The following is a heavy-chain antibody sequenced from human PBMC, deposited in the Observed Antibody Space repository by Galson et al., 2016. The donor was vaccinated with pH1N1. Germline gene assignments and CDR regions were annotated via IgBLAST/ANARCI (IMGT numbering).Heavy chain of an antibody. J-gene: IGHJ4*02. CDR2: ISGSGAST. D-gene: IGHD3-10*02. Sequence: SLRLSCAASQITFSDYAMSWVRQAPGKGLQWVSTISGSGASTYYAASVEGRFTISRDNSKSTLFLRLDRLRAEDTAVYYCAKFCSTCPFDYWGQGTLVTVSS. V-gene: IGHV3-23*01. CDR3: AKFCSTCPFDY. CDR1: QITFSDYA.